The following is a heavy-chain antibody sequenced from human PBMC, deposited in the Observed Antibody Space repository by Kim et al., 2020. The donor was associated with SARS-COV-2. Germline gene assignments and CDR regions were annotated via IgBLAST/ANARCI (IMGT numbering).Heavy chain of an antibody. V-gene: IGHV3-21*01. Sequence: GGSLRLSCAASGFTFSSYSMNWVRQAPGKGLEWVSSISSSSSYIYYADSVKGRFTISRDNAKNSLYLQMNSLRAEDTAVYYCARVRFLEWFPDYYYGMDVWGQGTTVTVSS. CDR2: ISSSSSYI. CDR1: GFTFSSYS. J-gene: IGHJ6*02. D-gene: IGHD3-3*01. CDR3: ARVRFLEWFPDYYYGMDV.